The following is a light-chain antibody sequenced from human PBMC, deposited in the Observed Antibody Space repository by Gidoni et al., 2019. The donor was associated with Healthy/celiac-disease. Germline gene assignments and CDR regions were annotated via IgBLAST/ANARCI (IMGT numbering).Light chain of an antibody. V-gene: IGKV1-39*01. Sequence: DIQMTQSPSSLSASVGARVTITCRASQSISSYLNWYQQKPGKAPKLLIYAASSLQSGVPSRFSGSGSGTDFTLTISSLQPEDFATYYCQQSYITWTFGQGTKVEI. J-gene: IGKJ1*01. CDR1: QSISSY. CDR2: AAS. CDR3: QQSYITWT.